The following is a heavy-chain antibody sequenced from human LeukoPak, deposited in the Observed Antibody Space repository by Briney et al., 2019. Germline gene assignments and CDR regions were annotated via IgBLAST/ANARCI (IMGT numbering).Heavy chain of an antibody. V-gene: IGHV3-74*01. J-gene: IGHJ4*02. CDR1: GFTFSSYW. CDR3: ARVSSPLQTYYYDSSGDYYFDY. D-gene: IGHD3-22*01. CDR2: INSNGSST. Sequence: GGSLRLSCAASGFTFSSYWMHWVRQAPGKGLVWVSRINSNGSSTSYADSVKGRFTISRDNAKNTLYLQMNSLRAEDTAVYYCARVSSPLQTYYYDSSGDYYFDYWGQGTLVTVSS.